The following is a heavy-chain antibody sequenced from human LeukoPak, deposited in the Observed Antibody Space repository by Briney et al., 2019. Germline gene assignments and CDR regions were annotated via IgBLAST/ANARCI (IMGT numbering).Heavy chain of an antibody. CDR2: IQTSGKT. CDR3: VRDVGTSDAFDI. D-gene: IGHD1-1*01. J-gene: IGHJ3*02. Sequence: SETLSLTCSVSGGSITYYYWSWIRQPAGKGLEWIGRIQTSGKTNYNPSLKSRVTMSVDTSKNQFFLKLSSVTAADTAVYYCVRDVGTSDAFDIWGQGTMVIVSS. CDR1: GGSITYYY. V-gene: IGHV4-4*07.